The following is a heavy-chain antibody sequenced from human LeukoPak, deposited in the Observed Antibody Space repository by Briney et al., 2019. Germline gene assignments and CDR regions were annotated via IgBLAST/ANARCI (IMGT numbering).Heavy chain of an antibody. V-gene: IGHV3-30-3*01. Sequence: GGSLRLSCAASGFTFSSYAMHWVRQAPGKGREWVAVKSYDGSNKYYAGSVKGRFTISRDNSKNTLYLQMNSLRAEDTAVYYCARDHAGAFDIWGQGTMVTVSS. CDR1: GFTFSSYA. J-gene: IGHJ3*02. CDR3: ARDHAGAFDI. CDR2: KSYDGSNK.